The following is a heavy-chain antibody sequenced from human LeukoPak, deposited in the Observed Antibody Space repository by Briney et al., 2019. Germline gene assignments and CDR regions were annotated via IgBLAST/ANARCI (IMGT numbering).Heavy chain of an antibody. CDR2: IYFSGSS. CDR1: GDSMNNYH. V-gene: IGHV4-59*01. Sequence: SETLSLTCTVSGDSMNNYHWTWIRQSPGKALEWIGHIYFSGSSNYNPSLKSRITISLDASKNRFSLTLRSVTAADTAVYYCAGDQEGYYGMDLWGQGATVTVSS. J-gene: IGHJ6*02. CDR3: AGDQEGYYGMDL.